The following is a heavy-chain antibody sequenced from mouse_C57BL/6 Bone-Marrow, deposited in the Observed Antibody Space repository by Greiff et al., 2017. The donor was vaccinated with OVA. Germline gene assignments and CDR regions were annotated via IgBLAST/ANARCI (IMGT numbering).Heavy chain of an antibody. CDR2: SRNKANDYTT. CDR3: ARDDYYWYFDV. J-gene: IGHJ1*03. Sequence: DVKLVESGGGLVQSGRSLRLSCATSGFTFSDFYMEWVRHAPGKGLEWIAASRNKANDYTTEYSASVKGRFIVSRDTSQSSLYLQMNALRAEDTAIYYCARDDYYWYFDVWGTGTTVTVSS. V-gene: IGHV7-1*01. CDR1: GFTFSDFY.